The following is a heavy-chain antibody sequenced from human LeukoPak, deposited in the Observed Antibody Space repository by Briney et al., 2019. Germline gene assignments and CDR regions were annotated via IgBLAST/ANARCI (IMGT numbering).Heavy chain of an antibody. CDR2: INHSGST. CDR1: GGSFSGYY. V-gene: IGHV4-34*01. D-gene: IGHD3-3*01. CDR3: ARDGPYSDSWSGPFAFDM. J-gene: IGHJ3*02. Sequence: SETLSLTCAVYGGSFSGYYWSWVRQPPGKGLEWIGEINHSGSTNYNPSLKSRVTISVDTSKNQFSLKLSSVTAADTAVYYCARDGPYSDSWSGPFAFDMWGQGTMVTVSS.